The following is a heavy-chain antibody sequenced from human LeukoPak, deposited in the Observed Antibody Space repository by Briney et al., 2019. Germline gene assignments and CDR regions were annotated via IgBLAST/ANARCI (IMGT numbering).Heavy chain of an antibody. J-gene: IGHJ4*02. CDR3: AKESGFWSGFADY. D-gene: IGHD3-3*01. V-gene: IGHV3-23*01. Sequence: GGSLRLSCAASGFTFSSYAMSWVRQAPGKGVEWVSAIRGSGGSTYYADSVKGRFTISRDNSKNTLYLQMNSLRAEDTAVYYCAKESGFWSGFADYWGQGTLVTVSP. CDR1: GFTFSSYA. CDR2: IRGSGGST.